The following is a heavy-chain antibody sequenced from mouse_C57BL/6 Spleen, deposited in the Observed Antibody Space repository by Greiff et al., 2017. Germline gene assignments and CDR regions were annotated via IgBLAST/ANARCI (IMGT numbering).Heavy chain of an antibody. CDR3: ASMGTGS. D-gene: IGHD2-1*01. Sequence: VQLQQSGPELVKPGASVKISCKASGYAFSSYWMNWVKQRPGKGLEWIGRIYPGDGDTNYNGKFKGKATLTADKSSSTAYMHRGSLTSEDSAVYFCASMGTGSWGQGTSVTVSS. J-gene: IGHJ4*01. CDR1: GYAFSSYW. CDR2: IYPGDGDT. V-gene: IGHV1-82*01.